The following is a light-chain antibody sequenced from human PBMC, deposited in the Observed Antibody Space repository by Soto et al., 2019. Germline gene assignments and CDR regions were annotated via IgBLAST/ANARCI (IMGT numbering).Light chain of an antibody. Sequence: EVVMTHSPATMSVSPCERAALTGRASQTVSRNLAWYQQRPGQAPRLLIYDISNRATGVPARFSGSGSETEFTLTFRSLQSEDFAVYFCQQYNNWPSFGQGTRLENK. CDR2: DIS. CDR3: QQYNNWPS. J-gene: IGKJ5*01. CDR1: QTVSRN. V-gene: IGKV3-15*01.